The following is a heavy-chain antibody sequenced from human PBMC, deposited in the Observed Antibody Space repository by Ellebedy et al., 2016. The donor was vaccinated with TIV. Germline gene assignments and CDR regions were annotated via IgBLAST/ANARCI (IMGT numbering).Heavy chain of an antibody. CDR2: IIPIFGTA. J-gene: IGHJ4*02. V-gene: IGHV1-69*13. CDR1: GGTFSSYA. CDR3: ARVLYYDILTGYDY. D-gene: IGHD3-9*01. Sequence: SVKVSXXASGGTFSSYAISWVRQAPGQGLEWMGGIIPIFGTANYAQKFQGRVTITADESTSTAYMELSSLRSEDTAVYYCARVLYYDILTGYDYWGQGTLVTISS.